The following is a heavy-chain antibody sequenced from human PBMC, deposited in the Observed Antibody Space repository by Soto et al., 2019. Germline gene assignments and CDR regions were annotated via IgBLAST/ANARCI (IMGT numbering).Heavy chain of an antibody. Sequence: QVQLVQSGAEVKKPGASVKVSCKASGYTFTSYYMHWVRQAPGQGLEWMGIINPSGGSTSYAQKFQGRVTMTRDTSTSTVYMELSSLRYEDTAVYYCARASRGCSSTSCYARSYYYYYMDVWGKGTTVTVSS. V-gene: IGHV1-46*03. CDR1: GYTFTSYY. CDR3: ARASRGCSSTSCYARSYYYYYMDV. CDR2: INPSGGST. J-gene: IGHJ6*03. D-gene: IGHD2-2*01.